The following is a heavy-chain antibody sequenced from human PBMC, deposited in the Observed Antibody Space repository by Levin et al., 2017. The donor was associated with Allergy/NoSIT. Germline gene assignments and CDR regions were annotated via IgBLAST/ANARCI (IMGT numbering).Heavy chain of an antibody. CDR1: GYTFTGYY. CDR3: AREAIAVAKVGQDY. Sequence: GASVKVSCKASGYTFTGYYMHWVRQAPGQGLEWMGWINPNSGGTNYAQKFQGRVTMTRDTSISTAYMELSRLRSDDTAVYYCAREAIAVAKVGQDYWGQGTLVTVSS. J-gene: IGHJ4*02. CDR2: INPNSGGT. V-gene: IGHV1-2*02. D-gene: IGHD6-19*01.